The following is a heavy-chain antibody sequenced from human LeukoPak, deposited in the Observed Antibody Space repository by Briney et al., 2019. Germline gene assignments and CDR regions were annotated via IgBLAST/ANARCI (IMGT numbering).Heavy chain of an antibody. V-gene: IGHV1-46*01. D-gene: IGHD2-2*01. CDR3: ASGDIVVVPAARPNYYYMDV. J-gene: IGHJ6*03. Sequence: ASVKVSYKASGYTFTSYYMHWVRQAPGQGLEWMGIINPSGGGTSYAQKFQGRVTMTRDMSTSTVYMELSSLRSKDTAVYYCASGDIVVVPAARPNYYYMDVWGKGTTVTVSS. CDR1: GYTFTSYY. CDR2: INPSGGGT.